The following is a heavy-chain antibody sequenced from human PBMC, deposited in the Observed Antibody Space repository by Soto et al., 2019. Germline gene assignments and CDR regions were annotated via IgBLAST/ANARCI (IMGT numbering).Heavy chain of an antibody. Sequence: QVQLVQSGAEVKKPGSSVRVSCTASGDTFKFYTISWVRQVPGQGPEWMGRIIPMLGMSNYAQKFQGRVTIMADKSTSTVYMNLSGLTSEDTAVYYCATNYGSGSTHFDYWGQGTLVTVSS. V-gene: IGHV1-69*02. J-gene: IGHJ4*02. CDR2: IIPMLGMS. CDR3: ATNYGSGSTHFDY. D-gene: IGHD3-10*01. CDR1: GDTFKFYT.